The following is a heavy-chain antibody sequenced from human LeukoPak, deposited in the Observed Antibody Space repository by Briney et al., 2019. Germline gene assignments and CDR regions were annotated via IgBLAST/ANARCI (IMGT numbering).Heavy chain of an antibody. CDR3: ARDRLDIVVVVAATLDYGMDV. Sequence: ASVKVSCKASGYTFTGYYMHWVRQAPGQGLEWMGWINPNSGGTNYAQKFQGRVTMTRDTSTSTVYMELSSLRSEDTAVYYCARDRLDIVVVVAATLDYGMDVWGQGTTVTVSS. V-gene: IGHV1-2*02. CDR2: INPNSGGT. CDR1: GYTFTGYY. D-gene: IGHD2-15*01. J-gene: IGHJ6*02.